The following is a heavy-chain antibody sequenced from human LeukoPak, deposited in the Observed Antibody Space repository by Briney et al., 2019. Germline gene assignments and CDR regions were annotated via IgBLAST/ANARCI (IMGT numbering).Heavy chain of an antibody. CDR2: ISSSSYT. D-gene: IGHD3-22*01. J-gene: IGHJ6*02. CDR3: ASTYDTSGVSHTSLKDYYYGMDI. Sequence: PGGSLRLSCAASGFTFTDYYMSWIRQAPGKGLEWVSYISSSSYTNYADSVKGRFTISRDNAKNSLYLQMNSLRAEDTAVYYCASTYDTSGVSHTSLKDYYYGMDIWGHGTTVTVSS. CDR1: GFTFTDYY. V-gene: IGHV3-11*06.